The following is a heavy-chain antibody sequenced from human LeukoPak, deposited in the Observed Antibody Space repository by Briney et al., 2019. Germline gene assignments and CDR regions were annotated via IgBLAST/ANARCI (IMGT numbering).Heavy chain of an antibody. CDR2: LWYDGSDK. CDR1: GFTFSSYG. D-gene: IGHD3-3*01. Sequence: PGGSLRLSCAASGFTFSSYGMHWVRQAPGKGLGWVALLWYDGSDKQYADSVKGRFTVSRDNPKNTVYLQMNSLRAEDSGLYYCARGYDFSNGYFHYMDVWGKGTTVTVSS. V-gene: IGHV3-33*01. CDR3: ARGYDFSNGYFHYMDV. J-gene: IGHJ6*03.